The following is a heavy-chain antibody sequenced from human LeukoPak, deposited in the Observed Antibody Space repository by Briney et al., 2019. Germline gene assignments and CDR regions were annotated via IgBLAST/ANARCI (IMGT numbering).Heavy chain of an antibody. J-gene: IGHJ5*02. CDR1: GGSFSGYY. CDR2: INHSGST. Sequence: SETLSLTCAVYGGSFSGYYWSWIRQPPGKGPEWIGEINHSGSTNYNPSLKSRVTISVDTSKNQFSLKLSSVTAADTAVYYCAREGLNMVRGVIPKEAWGWFDPWGQGTLVTVSS. D-gene: IGHD3-10*01. CDR3: AREGLNMVRGVIPKEAWGWFDP. V-gene: IGHV4-34*01.